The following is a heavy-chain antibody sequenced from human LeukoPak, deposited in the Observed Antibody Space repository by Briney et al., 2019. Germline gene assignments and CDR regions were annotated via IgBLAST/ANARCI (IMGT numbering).Heavy chain of an antibody. J-gene: IGHJ5*02. CDR3: ARAGGYSYGLNWFDP. D-gene: IGHD5-18*01. CDR1: GFTFDDYG. CDR2: INWNGGST. Sequence: PGGSLRLSCAASGFTFDDYGMSWVRQAPGKGLEWVSGINWNGGSTGYADSVKGRFTISRDNAKNSLYLQMNSLRAEDTALYYCARAGGYSYGLNWFDPWGQGTLVTVSS. V-gene: IGHV3-20*04.